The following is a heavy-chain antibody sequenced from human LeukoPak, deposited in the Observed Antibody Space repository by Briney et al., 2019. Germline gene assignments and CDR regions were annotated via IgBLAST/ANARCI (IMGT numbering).Heavy chain of an antibody. CDR3: VVSPNQDFFDY. Sequence: SETLSLTCTVSGVSINSHYLNWIRQPPGKGLEWIGHIQGSGRTNYNPSPKSRVTMSVDTSKRQFSLNLKSLTAADTAVYYCVVSPNQDFFDYWGQGPLVTVSS. CDR1: GVSINSHY. V-gene: IGHV4-4*09. CDR2: IQGSGRT. J-gene: IGHJ4*02.